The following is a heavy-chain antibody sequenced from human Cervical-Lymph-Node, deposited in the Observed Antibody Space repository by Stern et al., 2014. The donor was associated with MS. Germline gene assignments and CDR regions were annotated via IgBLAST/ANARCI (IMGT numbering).Heavy chain of an antibody. CDR1: GYTFISNA. CDR3: ARALTGESAY. J-gene: IGHJ4*02. CDR2: ISTYNGNT. V-gene: IGHV1-18*01. D-gene: IGHD7-27*01. Sequence: VQLVQSGAEAKKPGSSVKVSCKASGYTFISNAISWVRQAPGQGLEWMGWISTYNGNTKYAQKFQGRVTLTTDTSTNTAYMELRSLRSDDTAVYYCARALTGESAYWGQGTLVTVSS.